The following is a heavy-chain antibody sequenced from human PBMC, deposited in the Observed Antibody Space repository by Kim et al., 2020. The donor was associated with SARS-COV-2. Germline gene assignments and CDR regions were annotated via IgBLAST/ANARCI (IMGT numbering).Heavy chain of an antibody. D-gene: IGHD6-19*01. CDR1: GFTFSSYG. Sequence: GGSLRLSCAASGFTFSSYGMHWVRQAPGKGLEWVAVIWYYGSNKYYADSVKGRFTISRDNSKNTLYLQMNSLRAEDTAVYYCARDFLAVGPRAYGMDVWGQGTTVTVSS. J-gene: IGHJ6*02. CDR2: IWYYGSNK. CDR3: ARDFLAVGPRAYGMDV. V-gene: IGHV3-33*01.